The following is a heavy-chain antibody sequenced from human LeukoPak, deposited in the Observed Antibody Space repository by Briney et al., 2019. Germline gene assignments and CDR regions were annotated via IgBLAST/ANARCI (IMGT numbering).Heavy chain of an antibody. CDR2: IIPIFATA. CDR3: ASPNSGYSYGDDAFDI. J-gene: IGHJ3*02. Sequence: SVKVSCKASGGTFSSYAISWVRQAPGQGLEWMGGIIPIFATANFAQKFQGRLTITADESTSTAYMELSSLRSEDTAVYYCASPNSGYSYGDDAFDIWGQGTMVTVSS. D-gene: IGHD5-18*01. CDR1: GGTFSSYA. V-gene: IGHV1-69*13.